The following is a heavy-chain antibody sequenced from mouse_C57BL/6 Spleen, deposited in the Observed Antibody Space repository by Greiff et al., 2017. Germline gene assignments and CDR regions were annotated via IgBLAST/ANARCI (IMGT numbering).Heavy chain of an antibody. CDR2: IYPGDGDT. J-gene: IGHJ4*01. D-gene: IGHD2-3*01. CDR3: ARQTFYDDYAMDY. CDR1: GYAFSSYW. Sequence: QVQLKQSGAELVKPGASVKISCKASGYAFSSYWMNWVKQRPGKGLEWIGQIYPGDGDTNYNGKFKGKATLTADKSSSTAYMQLSSLTSEDSAVYFCARQTFYDDYAMDYWGQGASVTVSS. V-gene: IGHV1-80*01.